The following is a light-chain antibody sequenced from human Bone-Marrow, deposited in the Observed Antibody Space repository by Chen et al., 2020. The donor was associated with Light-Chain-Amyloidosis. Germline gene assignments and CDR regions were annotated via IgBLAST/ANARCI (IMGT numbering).Light chain of an antibody. V-gene: IGLV1-47*01. CDR1: SSNIGSNY. CDR3: AAWDDSLSGV. J-gene: IGLJ3*02. Sequence: QSVLTQPPSASGTPGQRVTISCSGSSSNIGSNYVYWYQQLPGMAPKLLIYRNNQRPSGVPDRFSGSKSGNSASLAISGLRSEDEADYYCAAWDDSLSGVFGGGTELTVL. CDR2: RNN.